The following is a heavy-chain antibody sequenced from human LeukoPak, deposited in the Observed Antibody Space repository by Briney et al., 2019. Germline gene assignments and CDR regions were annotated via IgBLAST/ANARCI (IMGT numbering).Heavy chain of an antibody. CDR1: GGSFSGYY. Sequence: SSETLSLTCAVYGGSFSGYYWSWIRQPPGKGLEWIGEINHSGSPNYNPSLKSRVTISVDTSKNQFSLKLSSVTAADTAVYYCARSADLDVYYDFWSGYRYWGQGTLVTVSS. V-gene: IGHV4-34*01. J-gene: IGHJ4*02. CDR3: ARSADLDVYYDFWSGYRY. D-gene: IGHD3-3*01. CDR2: INHSGSP.